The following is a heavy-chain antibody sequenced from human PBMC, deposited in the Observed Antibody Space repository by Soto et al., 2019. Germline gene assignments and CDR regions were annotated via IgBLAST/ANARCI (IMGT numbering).Heavy chain of an antibody. CDR2: IKSKTDGGTT. V-gene: IGHV3-15*07. D-gene: IGHD6-13*01. J-gene: IGHJ6*02. Sequence: GGSLRLSCAASGFTFSNAWMNWVRQAPGKGLEWVGRIKSKTDGGTTDYAAPVKGRFTISRDDSKNTLYLQMNSLKTEDTAVYYCTTDSSVEVAAAGTGYYYYYGMDVWGQGTTVTVSS. CDR1: GFTFSNAW. CDR3: TTDSSVEVAAAGTGYYYYYGMDV.